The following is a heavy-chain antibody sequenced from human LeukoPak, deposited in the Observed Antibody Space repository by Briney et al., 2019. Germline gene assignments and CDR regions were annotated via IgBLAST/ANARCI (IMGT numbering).Heavy chain of an antibody. J-gene: IGHJ4*02. CDR3: AKDKGSSHRYFDY. Sequence: GGSLRLSCAASGFTFSSYAMSWVRQAPGRGLEWVSVIRGSDGSTYYADSVKGRFTISRDNSKNTLYLQMNSLRAEDTAVYYCAKDKGSSHRYFDYWGQGTLVTVSS. V-gene: IGHV3-23*01. CDR2: IRGSDGST. CDR1: GFTFSSYA. D-gene: IGHD6-13*01.